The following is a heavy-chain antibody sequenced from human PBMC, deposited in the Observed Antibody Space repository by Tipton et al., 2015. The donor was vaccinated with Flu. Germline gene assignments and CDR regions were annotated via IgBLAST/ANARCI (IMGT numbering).Heavy chain of an antibody. Sequence: LRLSCTVSGDSISRFYWSWIRQPPGKGLEWIGYSGSTNYNPSLKNRVTISLDTSKSQFSLQLKSVTASDTAVYYCARLKLFALVNHSYYYGLDVWGQGTTVTVS. CDR3: ARLKLFALVNHSYYYGLDV. J-gene: IGHJ6*02. CDR2: SGST. V-gene: IGHV4-59*08. CDR1: GDSISRFY. D-gene: IGHD3/OR15-3a*01.